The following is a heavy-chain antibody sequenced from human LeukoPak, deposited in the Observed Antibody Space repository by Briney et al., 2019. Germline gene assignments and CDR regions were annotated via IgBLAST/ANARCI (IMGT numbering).Heavy chain of an antibody. D-gene: IGHD2-15*01. V-gene: IGHV1-8*01. CDR1: GYTFTSYD. J-gene: IGHJ6*02. CDR3: ARQGLAATYYGMDV. CDR2: TNPNSGNT. Sequence: GASVKVSCKASGYTFTSYDINWVRQATGQGLEWMGWTNPNSGNTGYAQKFQGRVTMTRNTSISTAYMELSSLRSEDTAVYYCARQGLAATYYGMDVWGQGTTVTVSS.